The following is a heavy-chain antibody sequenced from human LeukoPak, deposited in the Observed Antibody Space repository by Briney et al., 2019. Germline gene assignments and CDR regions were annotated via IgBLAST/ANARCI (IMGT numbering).Heavy chain of an antibody. D-gene: IGHD6-13*01. Sequence: ASVIVSCKASGYTFTGYYMHWVRQAPGQGLEWMGWINPNSGGTNYAQKFQGRVTMTRDTSISTAYMELSRLRSDDTAVYYCARSSGIAAAGGYYYYMDVWGKGTTVTVSS. V-gene: IGHV1-2*02. J-gene: IGHJ6*03. CDR2: INPNSGGT. CDR3: ARSSGIAAAGGYYYYMDV. CDR1: GYTFTGYY.